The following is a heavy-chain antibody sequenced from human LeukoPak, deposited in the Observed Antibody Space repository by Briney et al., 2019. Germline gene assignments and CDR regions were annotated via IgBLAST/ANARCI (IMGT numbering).Heavy chain of an antibody. CDR3: ARGPATYSSSWCNWFDP. D-gene: IGHD6-13*01. J-gene: IGHJ5*02. CDR2: INPSGGST. CDR1: GYTFTSYY. Sequence: ASVKVSCKASGYTFTSYYMHWVRQAPGQGLEWVGIINPSGGSTSYAQKFQGRVTMTRDMSTSTVYMELSSLRSEDTAVYYCARGPATYSSSWCNWFDPWGQGTLVTVSS. V-gene: IGHV1-46*01.